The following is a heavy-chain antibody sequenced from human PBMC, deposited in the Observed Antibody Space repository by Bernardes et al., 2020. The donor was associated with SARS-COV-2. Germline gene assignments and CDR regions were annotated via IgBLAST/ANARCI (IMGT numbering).Heavy chain of an antibody. D-gene: IGHD3-16*01. J-gene: IGHJ4*02. CDR3: VTGLGKTDLDS. Sequence: GGSLRLSCAASGFTFSDTWMSWVRQAPGKGLEWVARIKLKSDGETTDYPAPVKGRFTISRDDSKNTLWLQMNSLKTEDTGMYYCVTGLGKTDLDSWGQGILVTVSS. CDR1: GFTFSDTW. V-gene: IGHV3-15*01. CDR2: IKLKSDGETT.